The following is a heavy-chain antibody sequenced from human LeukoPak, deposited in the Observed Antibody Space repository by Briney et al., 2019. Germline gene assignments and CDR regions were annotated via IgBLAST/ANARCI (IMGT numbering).Heavy chain of an antibody. CDR2: ISSSSSYI. V-gene: IGHV3-21*01. J-gene: IGHJ4*02. Sequence: PGGSLRLSCAAAGFTFSNYAMTWVRQAPGKGLEWVSSISSSSSYIYYADSVKGRFTNSRDNAKNSLYLQMNSLRAEDTAVYYCARVPDYYDSSGLPYYFDYWGQGTLVTVSS. CDR1: GFTFSNYA. D-gene: IGHD3-22*01. CDR3: ARVPDYYDSSGLPYYFDY.